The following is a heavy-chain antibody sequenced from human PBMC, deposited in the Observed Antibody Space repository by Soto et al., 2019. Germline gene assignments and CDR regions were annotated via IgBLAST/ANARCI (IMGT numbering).Heavy chain of an antibody. J-gene: IGHJ4*02. CDR3: AKDVGWGDYVLDCFDY. V-gene: IGHV3-30*18. Sequence: GGSLRLSCAASGFTFSSYGMHWVRQAPGKGLEWVAVISYDGSNKYYADSVKGRFTISRDNSKNTLYLQMNSLRAEDTAVYYCAKDVGWGDYVLDCFDYWGQGTLVTVSS. CDR2: ISYDGSNK. CDR1: GFTFSSYG. D-gene: IGHD4-17*01.